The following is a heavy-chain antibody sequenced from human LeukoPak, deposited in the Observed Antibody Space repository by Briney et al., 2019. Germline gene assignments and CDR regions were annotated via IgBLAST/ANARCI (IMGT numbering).Heavy chain of an antibody. CDR1: GFTFSSYN. CDR2: ISSSSTYI. CDR3: ATETSAWSAFDI. V-gene: IGHV3-21*01. J-gene: IGHJ3*02. D-gene: IGHD6-19*01. Sequence: GGSLRLSCAASGFTFSSYNMNWVRQAPGKGLEWVSSISSSSTYIYYADSVKGRFTISRDNAKNTLYLQMDSLRAEDTAVYYCATETSAWSAFDIWGQGTMVTVSA.